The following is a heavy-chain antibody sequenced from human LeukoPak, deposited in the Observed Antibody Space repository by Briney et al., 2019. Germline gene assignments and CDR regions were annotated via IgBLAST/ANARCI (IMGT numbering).Heavy chain of an antibody. D-gene: IGHD2/OR15-2a*01. CDR1: VFTFMNFG. J-gene: IGHJ4*02. V-gene: IGHV3-30*02. CDR2: IRYDGSLT. Sequence: GGSLRLSCAASVFTFMNFGFHWLRQAPGRGLEWVALIRYDGSLTDYADSVRGRFSIPRDNSKNTVSLQINTLRPQDAAVYYCAKDAVALQYEYYFDSWGQGTLVAVSS. CDR3: AKDAVALQYEYYFDS.